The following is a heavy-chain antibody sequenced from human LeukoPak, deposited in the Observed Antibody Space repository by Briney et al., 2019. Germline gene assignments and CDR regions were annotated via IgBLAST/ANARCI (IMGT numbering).Heavy chain of an antibody. Sequence: ASVKVSCKASGYTFTSYYMHWVRQAPGQGLEWMGIINPSGGSTSYAQKFQGRVTMTRDMSTSTVYTELSSLRSEDTAVYYCAREGQQLAPDYWGQGTLVTVSS. J-gene: IGHJ4*02. D-gene: IGHD6-13*01. V-gene: IGHV1-46*01. CDR2: INPSGGST. CDR1: GYTFTSYY. CDR3: AREGQQLAPDY.